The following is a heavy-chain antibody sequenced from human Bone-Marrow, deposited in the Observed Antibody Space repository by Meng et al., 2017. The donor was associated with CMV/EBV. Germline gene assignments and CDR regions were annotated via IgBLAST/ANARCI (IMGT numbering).Heavy chain of an antibody. J-gene: IGHJ6*02. CDR2: INGDGSGT. V-gene: IGHV3-74*01. Sequence: GESLKISCAASGFTFSTHWMHWVRQAPGKGLVWVSWINGDGSGTRYADSVKGRFTISRDNAKNTLYLQMNSLRAEDTAVYYCAREEGTTGTTWDYYYYYGMDVWGQGTTVTVSS. D-gene: IGHD1-1*01. CDR1: GFTFSTHW. CDR3: AREEGTTGTTWDYYYYYGMDV.